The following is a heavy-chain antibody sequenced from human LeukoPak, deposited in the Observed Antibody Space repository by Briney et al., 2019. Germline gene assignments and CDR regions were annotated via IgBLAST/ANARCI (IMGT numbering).Heavy chain of an antibody. D-gene: IGHD6-13*01. Sequence: GGSLRLSCVASGFTFSRYWMSWVRQAPGKGLEWVALIKQDGSEKYYVDSVKGRFTISRDNAKNSLYLQMSSLRVEDTAVYYCARELTSACWYDYWGQGTLVTVSS. V-gene: IGHV3-7*05. CDR1: GFTFSRYW. CDR3: ARELTSACWYDY. J-gene: IGHJ4*02. CDR2: IKQDGSEK.